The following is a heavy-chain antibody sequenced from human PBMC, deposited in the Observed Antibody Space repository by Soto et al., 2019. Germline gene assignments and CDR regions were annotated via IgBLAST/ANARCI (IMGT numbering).Heavy chain of an antibody. V-gene: IGHV1-18*01. J-gene: IGHJ4*02. D-gene: IGHD3-16*02. CDR3: ARAAAKIMITFGGVIAEKNFDY. Sequence: ASVKVSCKASGYTFTSYGISWVRQAPGQGLEWMGWISAYNGNTNYAQKLQGRVTMTTDTSTSTAYMEVRSLRSDDTAVYYCARAAAKIMITFGGVIAEKNFDYWGQGTLVTVSS. CDR1: GYTFTSYG. CDR2: ISAYNGNT.